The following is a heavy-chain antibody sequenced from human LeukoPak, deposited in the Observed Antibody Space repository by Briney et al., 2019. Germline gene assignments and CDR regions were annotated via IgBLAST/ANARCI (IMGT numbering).Heavy chain of an antibody. J-gene: IGHJ4*02. CDR1: GYTFTSYD. V-gene: IGHV1-8*01. CDR3: ARGVPNYYDSSGYYYFFDY. CDR2: MNPNSGNT. D-gene: IGHD3-22*01. Sequence: ASVKVSCKASGYTFTSYDINWVRQATGQGLERMGWMNPNSGNTGYAQKFQGRVTMTRNTSISTAYMELSSLRSEDTAVYYCARGVPNYYDSSGYYYFFDYWGQGTLVTVSS.